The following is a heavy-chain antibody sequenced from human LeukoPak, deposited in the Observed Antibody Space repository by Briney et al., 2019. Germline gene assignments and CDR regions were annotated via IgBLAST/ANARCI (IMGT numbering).Heavy chain of an antibody. J-gene: IGHJ4*02. V-gene: IGHV4-38-2*02. CDR2: IYHSGST. Sequence: SETLSLTCTVSGYSISSGYYWGWIRQPPGKGLEWIGSIYHSGSTYYNPSLKSRVTISVDTSKNQFSLKLSSVTAADTAVYYCAREHSMVRGVIEYWGQGTLVTVSS. D-gene: IGHD3-10*01. CDR3: AREHSMVRGVIEY. CDR1: GYSISSGYY.